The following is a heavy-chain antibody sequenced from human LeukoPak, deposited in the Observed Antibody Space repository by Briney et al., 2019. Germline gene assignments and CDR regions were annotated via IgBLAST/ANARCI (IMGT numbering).Heavy chain of an antibody. CDR3: ARTPVEMATIGAFDI. V-gene: IGHV4-59*01. D-gene: IGHD5-24*01. Sequence: PSETLSLTCTVSGASIRTYYWSWIRQPPGKGLEWIGYIYYSGSTNYNPSLKSRVTISVDTSKNQFSLKLSSVTAADTAVYYCARTPVEMATIGAFDIWGQGTMVTVSS. J-gene: IGHJ3*02. CDR2: IYYSGST. CDR1: GASIRTYY.